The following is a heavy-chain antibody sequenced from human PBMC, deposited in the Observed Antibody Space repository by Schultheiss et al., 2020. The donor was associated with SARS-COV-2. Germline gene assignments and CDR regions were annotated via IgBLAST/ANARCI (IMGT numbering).Heavy chain of an antibody. CDR3: ARASPVDNYRYYYYGMDV. Sequence: GGSLRLSFAASGFTFSSYDMHWVRQATGKGLEWVSAIGTAGDTYYPGSVKGRFTISRENAKNSLYLQMNSLRAGDTAVYYCARASPVDNYRYYYYGMDVWGQGTTVTVSS. CDR1: GFTFSSYD. D-gene: IGHD4-11*01. CDR2: IGTAGDT. J-gene: IGHJ6*02. V-gene: IGHV3-13*01.